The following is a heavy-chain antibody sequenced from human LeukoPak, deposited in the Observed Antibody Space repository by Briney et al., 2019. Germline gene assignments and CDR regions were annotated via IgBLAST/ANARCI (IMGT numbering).Heavy chain of an antibody. D-gene: IGHD5-24*01. J-gene: IGHJ4*02. CDR1: VYTFTSYN. CDR2: INPSGGST. Sequence: ASVNVSCKASVYTFTSYNMHWVRPAPGQGLEWMGIINPSGGSTSYAHKFQGRVTMTRDTSTSTVYMELSSLRSEDTAVYYCARTRDDYTHADYWGQGTLVTVSS. V-gene: IGHV1-46*01. CDR3: ARTRDDYTHADY.